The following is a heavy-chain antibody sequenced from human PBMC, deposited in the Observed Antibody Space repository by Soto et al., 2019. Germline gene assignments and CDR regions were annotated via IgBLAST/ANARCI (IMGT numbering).Heavy chain of an antibody. Sequence: SETLSLTCAVYGGSFSGYYWSWIRQPPGKGLEWIGEINHSGSTNYNPSLKSRVTISVDTSKNQFSLKLSSVTAADTAVYYCAELGWQYEKDGYWGPGTPVTVPS. D-gene: IGHD1-26*01. V-gene: IGHV4-34*01. CDR1: GGSFSGYY. J-gene: IGHJ4*02. CDR3: AELGWQYEKDGY. CDR2: INHSGST.